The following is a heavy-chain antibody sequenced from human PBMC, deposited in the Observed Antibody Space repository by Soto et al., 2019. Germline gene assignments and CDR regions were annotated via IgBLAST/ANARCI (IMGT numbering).Heavy chain of an antibody. CDR1: GYTFTSYD. CDR3: ARGINYYESGDDAFDI. D-gene: IGHD3-10*01. V-gene: IGHV1-8*01. J-gene: IGHJ3*02. CDR2: MNPNSGDT. Sequence: QVQLVQSGAEVKKPGASVKVSCKASGYTFTSYDINWVRQATGQGLEWMGWMNPNSGDTGYAQKFQGRVTMTRNTSISKTYMELSSLRSEDTAVYYCARGINYYESGDDAFDIWGQGTMVTVSS.